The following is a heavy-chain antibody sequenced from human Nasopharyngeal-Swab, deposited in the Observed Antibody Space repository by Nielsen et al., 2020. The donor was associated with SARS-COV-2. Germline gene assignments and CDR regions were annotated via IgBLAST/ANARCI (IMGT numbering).Heavy chain of an antibody. CDR1: GFTFSSYG. D-gene: IGHD3-10*01. V-gene: IGHV3-30*03. CDR2: ISYDGSNK. CDR3: ARFGSGTPGYMDV. Sequence: GESLKISCAASGFTFSSYGMHWVRQAPGKGLEWVAVISYDGSNKYYADSVKGRFTISRDNSKNTLYLQMNSLRAEDTAVYYCARFGSGTPGYMDVWGKGTTVTVSS. J-gene: IGHJ6*03.